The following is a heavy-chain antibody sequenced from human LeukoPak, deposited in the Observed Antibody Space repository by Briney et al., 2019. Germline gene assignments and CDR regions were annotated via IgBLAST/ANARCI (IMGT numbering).Heavy chain of an antibody. V-gene: IGHV3-33*01. CDR2: IWYDGSNK. D-gene: IGHD3-10*01. J-gene: IGHJ3*02. CDR1: GFTFSSYG. Sequence: GGSLRLSCAASGFTFSSYGMHWVRQAPGKGLECVAVIWYDGSNKYYADSVKGRFTISRDNSKNTLYLQMNSLRAEDTAVYYCARDRQITMVRGVYTDAFDIWGQGTMVTVSS. CDR3: ARDRQITMVRGVYTDAFDI.